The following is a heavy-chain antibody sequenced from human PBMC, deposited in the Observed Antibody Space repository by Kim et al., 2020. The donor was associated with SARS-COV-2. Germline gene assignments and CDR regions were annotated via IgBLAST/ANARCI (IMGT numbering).Heavy chain of an antibody. Sequence: YADPVSGRFTIARYNSKNTLYLQMNSLRAEDTAVYYCARGTIMIASIPDYWGQGTLVTVSS. CDR3: ARGTIMIASIPDY. V-gene: IGHV3-33*01. J-gene: IGHJ4*02. D-gene: IGHD3-16*01.